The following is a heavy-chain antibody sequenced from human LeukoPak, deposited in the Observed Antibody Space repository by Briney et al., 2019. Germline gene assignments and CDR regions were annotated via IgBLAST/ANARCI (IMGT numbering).Heavy chain of an antibody. CDR3: GIWTSCNY. CDR1: QFTLNGSW. D-gene: IGHD1-1*01. Sequence: PGGSLRLSCADSQFTLNGSWVNWVRQAPGKGLEWVANMDPTGSQKRYVDTVRGRFTISKDKPGASLYLDMHSLRAEDMAIYYCGIWTSCNYWGQGTLVTVSS. J-gene: IGHJ4*02. V-gene: IGHV3-7*01. CDR2: MDPTGSQK.